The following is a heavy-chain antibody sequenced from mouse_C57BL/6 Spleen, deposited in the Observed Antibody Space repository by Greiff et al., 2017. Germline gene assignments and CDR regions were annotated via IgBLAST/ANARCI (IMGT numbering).Heavy chain of an antibody. CDR3: ARRRAQATTEGFDD. CDR1: VYTFTNYC. Sequence: VQLQQSGAELVRPGTSVKMSCKASVYTFTNYCIGWVKQRPGHGLEWIGDIYPGGGYTNSNEKFKGKATLTADKSSSTAYMQFSSLTSEDSASYYCARRRAQATTEGFDDWGQGTTLTVSS. V-gene: IGHV1-63*01. J-gene: IGHJ2*01. CDR2: IYPGGGYT. D-gene: IGHD3-2*02.